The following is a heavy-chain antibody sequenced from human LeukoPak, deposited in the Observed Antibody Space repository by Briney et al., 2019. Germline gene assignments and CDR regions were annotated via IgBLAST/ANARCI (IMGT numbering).Heavy chain of an antibody. CDR3: ARDYFTFGGVIVAS. V-gene: IGHV3-7*01. D-gene: IGHD3-16*02. CDR2: INQDGGEI. CDR1: GFTVSSNS. Sequence: GRSLRLSCTVSGFTVSSNSMSWVRQAPGKGLEWVGSINQDGGEIHYVDSVKGRFTISRDNAKNSLYLQMNSLRAEDTAVYYCARDYFTFGGVIVASWGQGTLVTVSS. J-gene: IGHJ5*02.